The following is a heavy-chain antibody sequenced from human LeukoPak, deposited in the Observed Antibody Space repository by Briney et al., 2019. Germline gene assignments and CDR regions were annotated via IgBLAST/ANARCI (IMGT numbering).Heavy chain of an antibody. D-gene: IGHD3-22*01. J-gene: IGHJ4*02. V-gene: IGHV3-66*01. CDR2: IYSGGST. CDR1: GFTVSSNY. Sequence: GGSLRLSCAASGFTVSSNYMSWVRQAPGQGLEWVSIIYSGGSTYYADSVKGRFTISRDNSKNTLYLQMNSLRAEDTAVYYCARTYYYDSSGYYPDYWGQGTLVTVSS. CDR3: ARTYYYDSSGYYPDY.